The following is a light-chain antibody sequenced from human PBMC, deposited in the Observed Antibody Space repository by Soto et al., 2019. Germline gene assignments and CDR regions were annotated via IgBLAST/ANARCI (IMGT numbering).Light chain of an antibody. V-gene: IGLV1-40*01. CDR3: QSYDSSLSGSVV. CDR2: GNS. Sequence: QAVVTQPPSVSGAPGQRVTISCTGSSSNIGAGYDVHWYQQLPGTAPKLLIYGNSNRPSGVPDRFSGSKSGTSASLAITGRQAEDEADYYCQSYDSSLSGSVVFGGGTKVTVL. CDR1: SSNIGAGYD. J-gene: IGLJ2*01.